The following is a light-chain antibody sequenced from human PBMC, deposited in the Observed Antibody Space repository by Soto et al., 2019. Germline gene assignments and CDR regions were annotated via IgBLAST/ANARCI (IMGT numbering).Light chain of an antibody. CDR3: QQYNNWPRT. Sequence: EIVLTQSPGTLSLSPGERATLSCRANQTVSSNYLAWYQQRPGQAPRLLIYDASTRATGIPARFSGSVSGTEFALTISSLQSEDFAVYYCQQYNNWPRTFGQGTKVDIK. V-gene: IGKV3D-15*01. CDR2: DAS. J-gene: IGKJ1*01. CDR1: QTVSSN.